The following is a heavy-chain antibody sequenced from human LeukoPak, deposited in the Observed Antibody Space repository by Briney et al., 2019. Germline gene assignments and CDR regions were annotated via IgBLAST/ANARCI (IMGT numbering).Heavy chain of an antibody. CDR3: ARTPYDSSGYKRRAVHWFDP. Sequence: SETLSLTCTVSGYSISSGYYWGWIRQPPGKGLEWIGSIYHSGSTYYNPSLKSRVTISVDTSKNQFSLKLSSVTAADTVVYYCARTPYDSSGYKRRAVHWFDPWGQGTLVTVSS. D-gene: IGHD3-22*01. J-gene: IGHJ5*02. V-gene: IGHV4-38-2*02. CDR2: IYHSGST. CDR1: GYSISSGYY.